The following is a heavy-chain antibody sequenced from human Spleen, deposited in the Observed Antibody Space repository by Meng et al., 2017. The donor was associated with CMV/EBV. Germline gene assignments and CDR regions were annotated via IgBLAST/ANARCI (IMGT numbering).Heavy chain of an antibody. D-gene: IGHD4-11*01. J-gene: IGHJ5*02. Sequence: GGSLRLSCAASGFTFSSYAMHWVRQAPGKGLEWVSSISSSGSYIYYADSVKGRFTISRDNAENSLSLQMNSMRAEDTALYYCARVHYSNSGNWFDPWGQGTLVTVSS. V-gene: IGHV3-21*01. CDR2: ISSSGSYI. CDR1: GFTFSSYA. CDR3: ARVHYSNSGNWFDP.